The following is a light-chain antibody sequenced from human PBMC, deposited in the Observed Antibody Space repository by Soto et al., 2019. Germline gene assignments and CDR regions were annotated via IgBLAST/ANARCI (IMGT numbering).Light chain of an antibody. CDR1: QSISSC. CDR2: DAS. Sequence: DIQMTQSPSTLPASVGDRVTISCRASQSISSCVDWYQQKPGKAPKLLIYDASSLESGVPSRFSGSGSGTEFTLTISSLQPDDFATYYCQQYNSYSQTFGQGTKVDIK. J-gene: IGKJ1*01. V-gene: IGKV1-5*01. CDR3: QQYNSYSQT.